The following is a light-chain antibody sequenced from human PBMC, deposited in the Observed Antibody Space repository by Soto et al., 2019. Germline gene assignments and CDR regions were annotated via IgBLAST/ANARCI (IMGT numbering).Light chain of an antibody. CDR1: SSNIGAGYD. J-gene: IGLJ2*01. CDR2: ANS. Sequence: QSVLTQPPSVSGAPGQRVTISCTGSSSNIGAGYDVLWYQQLPGTAPKVLIYANSHRPSGVPDRFSGSQSGTSASLAITGLRAEDEADYYCQSYDSSLSGSVVFGGGTKLTVL. CDR3: QSYDSSLSGSVV. V-gene: IGLV1-40*01.